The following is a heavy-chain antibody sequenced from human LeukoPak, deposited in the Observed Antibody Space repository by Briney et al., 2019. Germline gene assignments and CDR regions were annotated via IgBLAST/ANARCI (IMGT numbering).Heavy chain of an antibody. CDR1: GFTFSSYS. J-gene: IGHJ1*01. V-gene: IGHV3-21*01. Sequence: GGSLRLSCAASGFTFSSYSMNWVRQAPGKGLEWVSSISSSSSYIYYADSVKGRFTISRDNAKNTLYLQMNRLRAEDTAVYYCAIDYYDSSGYFRVQYFQHWGQGTLVTVSS. CDR2: ISSSSSYI. D-gene: IGHD3-22*01. CDR3: AIDYYDSSGYFRVQYFQH.